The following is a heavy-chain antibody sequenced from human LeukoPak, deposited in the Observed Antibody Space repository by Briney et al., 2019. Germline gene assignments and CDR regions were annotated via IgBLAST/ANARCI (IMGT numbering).Heavy chain of an antibody. CDR1: GFTFSSHW. V-gene: IGHV3-74*01. D-gene: IGHD3-10*01. CDR3: ARWGWGDYYGSGSYY. J-gene: IGHJ4*02. Sequence: GGSLRLSCADSGFTFSSHWMHWVRQAPGKGLVWVSRIKYDASNTSYADSVKGRFTISRDNAKNTLYLQMNSLRAEDTAVYYCARWGWGDYYGSGSYYWGQGTLVTVSS. CDR2: IKYDASNT.